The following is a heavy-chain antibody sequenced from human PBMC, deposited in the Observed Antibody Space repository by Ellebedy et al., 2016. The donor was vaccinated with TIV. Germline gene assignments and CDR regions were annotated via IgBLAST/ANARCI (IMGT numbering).Heavy chain of an antibody. Sequence: GGSLRLXXVASGFTISSYTMSWVRQGPGKRLEWLSHIVGIGYTTYYADSVRGRFTISRDNDRDSLYLHMSSLRHEDTAVYYCARRGNYLENAFDVWGQGTVVTVSS. CDR3: ARRGNYLENAFDV. J-gene: IGHJ3*01. V-gene: IGHV3-48*02. CDR2: IVGIGYTT. D-gene: IGHD1-26*01. CDR1: GFTISSYT.